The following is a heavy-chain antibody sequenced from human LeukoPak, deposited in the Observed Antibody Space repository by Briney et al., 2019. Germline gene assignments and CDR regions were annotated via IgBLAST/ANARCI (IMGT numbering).Heavy chain of an antibody. V-gene: IGHV4-59*01. CDR3: ARDGGKRGDIVVVPAAPEPLYVSPDDAFDI. CDR1: GGSISSYY. D-gene: IGHD2-2*01. J-gene: IGHJ3*02. CDR2: IYYSGST. Sequence: SETLSLTCTVSGGSISSYYWSWIRQPPGKGLEWIGYIYYSGSTNYKPSLKSRVTISVDTSKNQFSLKLSSVTAADTAVYYCARDGGKRGDIVVVPAAPEPLYVSPDDAFDIWGQGTMVTVSS.